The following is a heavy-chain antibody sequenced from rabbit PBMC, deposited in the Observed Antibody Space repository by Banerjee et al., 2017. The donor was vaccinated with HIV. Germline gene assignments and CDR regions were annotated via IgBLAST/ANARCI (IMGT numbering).Heavy chain of an antibody. CDR1: GLDFSSGYW. CDR3: ARDLAGVIGWNFNL. V-gene: IGHV1S45*01. D-gene: IGHD4-1*01. CDR2: IYTGSSGST. J-gene: IGHJ4*01. Sequence: QEQLVEYGGDLVQPEGSLTLTCKASGLDFSSGYWICWVRQAPGKGLEWIACIYTGSSGSTYYASWAKGRFTISKASWTTVTLQMTSLTAADTASYFCARDLAGVIGWNFNLWGQGTLVTV.